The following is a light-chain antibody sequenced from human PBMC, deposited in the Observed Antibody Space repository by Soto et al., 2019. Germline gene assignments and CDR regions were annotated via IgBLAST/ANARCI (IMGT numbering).Light chain of an antibody. CDR1: TSDIGSNS. Sequence: QTVVTQPPSVSRAPGQRVTMSCSGSTSDIGSNSVNWYQQLPGTAPRLLIYSNNHRPSGVPDRFSGSKSGTSASLAISGLRSEDEADYYCATWSDSLKGGVFGGGTKLTVL. CDR2: SNN. J-gene: IGLJ3*02. CDR3: ATWSDSLKGGV. V-gene: IGLV1-44*01.